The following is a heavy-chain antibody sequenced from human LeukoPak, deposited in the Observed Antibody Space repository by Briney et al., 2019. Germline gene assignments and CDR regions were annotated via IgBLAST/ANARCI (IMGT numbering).Heavy chain of an antibody. CDR1: GGSFSGYH. Sequence: SETLSLTCAVYGGSFSGYHWNWIRQTPGRGLEWIGEINHRGSTHYNPSLESRVTISVDTSKNQFSLKLSSVTAADTGVYYCARDPTTVVTLPYCFDFWGQGTQVTVSS. CDR3: ARDPTTVVTLPYCFDF. V-gene: IGHV4-34*01. D-gene: IGHD4-23*01. J-gene: IGHJ4*02. CDR2: INHRGST.